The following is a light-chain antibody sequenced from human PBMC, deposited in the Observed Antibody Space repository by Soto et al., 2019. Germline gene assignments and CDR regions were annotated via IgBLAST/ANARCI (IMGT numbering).Light chain of an antibody. CDR2: DVS. J-gene: IGLJ1*01. CDR3: SSYTISSLYV. Sequence: QSALTQPASVSGSPGQSITISCTGTSSDVGGYNYFSWYQQHPGKALKLMIYDVSNRPSGVSNRFSGSKSGNTASLTISGLQAEDEADYYCSSYTISSLYVFGAGTQVTVL. CDR1: SSDVGGYNY. V-gene: IGLV2-14*01.